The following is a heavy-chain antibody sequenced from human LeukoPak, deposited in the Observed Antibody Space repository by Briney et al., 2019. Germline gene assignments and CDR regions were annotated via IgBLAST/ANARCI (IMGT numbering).Heavy chain of an antibody. CDR3: AKGKQWLVQDY. V-gene: IGHV3-23*01. D-gene: IGHD6-19*01. J-gene: IGHJ4*02. CDR1: GFTFSSYS. CDR2: ISGSGGST. Sequence: GGSLRLSCAASGFTFSSYSMNWVRQAPGKGLEWVSAISGSGGSTYYADSVKGRFTISRDNSKNTLYLQMNSLRAEDTAVYYCAKGKQWLVQDYWGQGTLVTVSS.